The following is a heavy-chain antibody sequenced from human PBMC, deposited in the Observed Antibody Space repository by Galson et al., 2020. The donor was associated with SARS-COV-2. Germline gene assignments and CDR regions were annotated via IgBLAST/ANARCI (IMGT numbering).Heavy chain of an antibody. CDR3: ARDRGGWELLWISDHDAFDI. J-gene: IGHJ3*02. D-gene: IGHD1-26*01. CDR1: GFTFSSYS. CDR2: ISSSSSYI. Sequence: GGSLRLSCAASGFTFSSYSMNWVRQAPGKGLEWVSSISSSSSYIYYADSVKGRFTISRDNAKNSLYLQMNSLRAEDTAVYYCARDRGGWELLWISDHDAFDIWGQGTMVTVSS. V-gene: IGHV3-21*01.